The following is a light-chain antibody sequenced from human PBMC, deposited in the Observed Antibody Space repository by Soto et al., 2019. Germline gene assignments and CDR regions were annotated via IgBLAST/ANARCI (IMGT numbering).Light chain of an antibody. V-gene: IGKV3-15*01. CDR1: RTIGTN. CDR2: KTS. Sequence: IVMTQSPATVSVSPGESTSLSCRASRTIGTNLGWYQQKPGQAPRLLISKTSNRATGVPARFSGSGSGTEFTLTITSLQSEDIAVYYCQQYADWPLTLGGGTKVDIK. J-gene: IGKJ4*01. CDR3: QQYADWPLT.